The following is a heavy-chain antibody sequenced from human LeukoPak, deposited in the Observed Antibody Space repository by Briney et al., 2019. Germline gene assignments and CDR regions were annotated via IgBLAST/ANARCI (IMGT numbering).Heavy chain of an antibody. CDR1: GFTFSTYG. CDR3: AKDTGIYFDY. J-gene: IGHJ4*02. V-gene: IGHV3-30*02. Sequence: PGGSLRLSCAASGFTFSTYGMHWVRKAPGKELEWVAFIRYDGSNKYYADSVKGRFTISRDNSKNTLYLQMNSLRAEDTAVYYCAKDTGIYFDYWGQGTLVTVSS. CDR2: IRYDGSNK. D-gene: IGHD2-15*01.